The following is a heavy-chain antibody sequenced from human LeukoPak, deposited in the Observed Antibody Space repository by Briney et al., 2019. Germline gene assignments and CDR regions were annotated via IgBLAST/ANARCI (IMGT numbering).Heavy chain of an antibody. J-gene: IGHJ4*02. D-gene: IGHD5-24*01. CDR3: ARHRDSYFDY. V-gene: IGHV5-51*01. CDR2: IYPGDSDT. CDR1: GYSFTSYW. Sequence: GASLKISWKGSGYSFTSYWIGWVRQMPGKGLEWMGIIYPGDSDTTYSPSFQGQVTISADKSISTAYLQWSSLKASDTAMYYCARHRDSYFDYWGQGTLVTVSS.